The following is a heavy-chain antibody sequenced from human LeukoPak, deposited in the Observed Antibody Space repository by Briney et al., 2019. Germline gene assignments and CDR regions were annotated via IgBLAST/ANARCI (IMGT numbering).Heavy chain of an antibody. D-gene: IGHD6-13*01. J-gene: IGHJ2*01. Sequence: GGSLRPSCAASGFTFSSYSMNWVRQAPGKGLEWVSSNSRSGGYIYYADSVKGRFTISRDNAKNSLYLQMNSLRAEDTAVYYCARGGIAAAGTVYWYFDLWGRGTLVTVSS. V-gene: IGHV3-21*01. CDR3: ARGGIAAAGTVYWYFDL. CDR2: NSRSGGYI. CDR1: GFTFSSYS.